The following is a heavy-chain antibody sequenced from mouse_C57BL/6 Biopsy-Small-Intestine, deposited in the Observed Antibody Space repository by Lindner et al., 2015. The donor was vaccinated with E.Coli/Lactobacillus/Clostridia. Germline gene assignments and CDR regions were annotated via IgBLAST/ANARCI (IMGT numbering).Heavy chain of an antibody. CDR3: ARQDYSNYGFAY. Sequence: VQLQESGPELVKPGASVKISCKASGYAFSSSWMNWAKQSPGQGLEWIGWIYPGSGNTNYNEKFKDKAALTVDTSSSTAYMQLSSLTSEDSAVYFCARQDYSNYGFAYWGQGTLVTVSA. CDR2: IYPGSGNT. CDR1: GYAFSSSW. D-gene: IGHD2-5*01. J-gene: IGHJ3*01. V-gene: IGHV1-84*01.